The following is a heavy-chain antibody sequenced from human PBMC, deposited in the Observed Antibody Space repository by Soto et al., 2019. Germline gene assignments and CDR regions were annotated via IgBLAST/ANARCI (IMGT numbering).Heavy chain of an antibody. CDR1: GFTFSSYA. V-gene: IGHV3-30-3*01. CDR3: ARDDYSNYGAIIGMDV. CDR2: ISYDGSNK. Sequence: QVQLVESGGGVVQPGRSLRLSCAASGFTFSSYAMHWVRQAPGKGLEWVAVISYDGSNKYYADSVKGRFTISRDNSKNXLYLQMNSLRAEDTAVYYCARDDYSNYGAIIGMDVWGQGTTVTVSS. D-gene: IGHD4-4*01. J-gene: IGHJ6*02.